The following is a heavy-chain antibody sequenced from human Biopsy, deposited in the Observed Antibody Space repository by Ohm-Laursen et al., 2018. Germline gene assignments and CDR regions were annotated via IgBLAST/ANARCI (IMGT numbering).Heavy chain of an antibody. Sequence: ASVKVSCKVSGYTLTALSMHWVRQAPGRGLEWMGGFAPENGKTIYAQKFQGRITMTEDTSTDTAYMELSSLRSEDTAVFYCAADINVWNVNYWGQGTQVTVSS. J-gene: IGHJ4*02. CDR1: GYTLTALS. V-gene: IGHV1-24*01. D-gene: IGHD1-1*01. CDR3: AADINVWNVNY. CDR2: FAPENGKT.